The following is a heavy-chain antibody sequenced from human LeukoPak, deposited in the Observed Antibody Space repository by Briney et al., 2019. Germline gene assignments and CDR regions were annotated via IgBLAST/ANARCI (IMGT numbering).Heavy chain of an antibody. V-gene: IGHV3-9*01. CDR3: AKGTGTTLRSRGYFDY. D-gene: IGHD1-1*01. CDR1: GFTFSSYS. Sequence: PGGSLRLSCAASGFTFSSYSMNWVRQAPGKGLEWVSGVSWNSGSIDYADSVKGRFTISRDNAKNSLYLQMNSLRAEDTALYYCAKGTGTTLRSRGYFDYWGQGTLVTVSS. CDR2: VSWNSGSI. J-gene: IGHJ4*02.